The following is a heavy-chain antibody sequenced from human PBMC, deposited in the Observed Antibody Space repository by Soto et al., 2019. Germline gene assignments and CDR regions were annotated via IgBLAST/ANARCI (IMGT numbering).Heavy chain of an antibody. V-gene: IGHV1-46*01. D-gene: IGHD6-19*01. Sequence: QVQLVQSGAEVKKPGASVKVSCKTSGFTFTSYCMHWVRQAPGQGLEWMGIINPSGGGTSYAQKFQGRVTRTRDTSTSTAYMEMSSLRYEDTAMYYCATYYCAREGSSGWPFDYWGQGTLVTVSS. CDR1: GFTFTSYC. CDR3: ATYYCAREGSSGWPFDY. CDR2: INPSGGGT. J-gene: IGHJ4*02.